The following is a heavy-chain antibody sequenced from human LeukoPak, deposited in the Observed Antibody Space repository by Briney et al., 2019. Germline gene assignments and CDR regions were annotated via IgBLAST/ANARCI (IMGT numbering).Heavy chain of an antibody. CDR2: IYYSGST. J-gene: IGHJ6*02. V-gene: IGHV4-61*01. CDR1: GGSVSSGSYF. D-gene: IGHD6-6*01. Sequence: SETLSLTCTVSGGSVSSGSYFWSWIRQPPGKGLEWIGYIYYSGSTYYNPSLKSRVTISVDTSKNQFSLKLSSVTAADTAVYYCARASSYYGMDVRGQGTTVTVSS. CDR3: ARASSYYGMDV.